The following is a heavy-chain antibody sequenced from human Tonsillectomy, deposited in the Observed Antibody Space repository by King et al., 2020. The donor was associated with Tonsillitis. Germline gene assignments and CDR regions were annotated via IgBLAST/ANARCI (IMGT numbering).Heavy chain of an antibody. CDR3: ARVDTTMAIWS. Sequence: VQLVESGAEMKKPGESLKISCTASGYSFTSYWIGWVRQMPGKGLEWMGIIYPGDSDTRYSPSFQGQVTISVDKSISTAYLQWSSLKASDSATYYCARVDTTMAIWSWGQGTLVTVSS. CDR1: GYSFTSYW. CDR2: IYPGDSDT. J-gene: IGHJ5*02. D-gene: IGHD5-18*01. V-gene: IGHV5-51*01.